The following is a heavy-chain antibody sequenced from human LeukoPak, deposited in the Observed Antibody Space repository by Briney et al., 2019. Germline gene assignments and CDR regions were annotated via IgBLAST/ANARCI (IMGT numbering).Heavy chain of an antibody. CDR3: ARVQNDILTGLNWFDP. Sequence: SETLSLTCAVSGGSISSGGYSWSWIRQPPGKGLEWIGYIYHSGSTYYTPSLKSRVTISVDRSKNQFSLKLSSVTAADTAVYYCARVQNDILTGLNWFDPWGQGTLVTVSS. CDR2: IYHSGST. J-gene: IGHJ5*02. D-gene: IGHD3-9*01. CDR1: GGSISSGGYS. V-gene: IGHV4-30-2*01.